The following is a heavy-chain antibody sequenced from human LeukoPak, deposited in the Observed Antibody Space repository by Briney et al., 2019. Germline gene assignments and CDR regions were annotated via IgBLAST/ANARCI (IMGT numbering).Heavy chain of an antibody. CDR1: GYTFTSYY. CDR3: ARVCSTSCPKYGMDV. V-gene: IGHV1-46*01. D-gene: IGHD2-2*01. Sequence: ASVKVSCTASGYTFTSYYMHWVRQAPGQGLEWMGIINPSGGSTSYAQKFQGRVTMTRATSTSTVYMELSSLRSEDTAVYYCARVCSTSCPKYGMDVWGQGTTVTVSS. J-gene: IGHJ6*02. CDR2: INPSGGST.